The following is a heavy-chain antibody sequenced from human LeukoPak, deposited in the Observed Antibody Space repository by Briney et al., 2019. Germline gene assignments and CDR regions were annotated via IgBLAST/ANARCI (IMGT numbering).Heavy chain of an antibody. CDR1: GFSFSTSW. Sequence: GGSLRLSCAASGFSFSTSWMHWVRQAPGKGLVWVSRINSDGSSTSYADSVKGRFTISRDNAKNTLYLQMNSLSAEDTAVYYCARDHRGSGSRYYYYYMDVWGKGTTVTISS. J-gene: IGHJ6*03. CDR2: INSDGSST. CDR3: ARDHRGSGSRYYYYYMDV. V-gene: IGHV3-74*01. D-gene: IGHD3-10*01.